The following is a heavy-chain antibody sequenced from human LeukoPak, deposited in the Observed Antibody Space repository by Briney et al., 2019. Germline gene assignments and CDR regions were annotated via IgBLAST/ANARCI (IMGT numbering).Heavy chain of an antibody. D-gene: IGHD3-22*01. V-gene: IGHV4-39*07. CDR2: IYYSGST. Sequence: PSETLSLTCTVSGGSISSSSYYWGWIRQPPGKGLEWIGSIYYSGSTYYNPSLKSRVTISVDTSKNQFSLKLSSVTAADTAVYYCARDQSDSSGVVDAFDIWGQGTMVTVSS. CDR1: GGSISSSSYY. CDR3: ARDQSDSSGVVDAFDI. J-gene: IGHJ3*02.